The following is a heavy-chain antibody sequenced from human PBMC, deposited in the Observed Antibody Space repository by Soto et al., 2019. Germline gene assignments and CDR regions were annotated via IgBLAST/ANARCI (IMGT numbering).Heavy chain of an antibody. Sequence: GGSLRLSCAASGFTFSNAWMNWVRQAPGKGLEWVGRIKSKTDGGTTDYAAPVKGRFTISRDDSKNTLYLQMNSLKTEDTAVYYCTTESFYGDYVFVVYWGQGTLVTVSS. CDR1: GFTFSNAW. V-gene: IGHV3-15*07. D-gene: IGHD4-17*01. CDR2: IKSKTDGGTT. J-gene: IGHJ4*02. CDR3: TTESFYGDYVFVVY.